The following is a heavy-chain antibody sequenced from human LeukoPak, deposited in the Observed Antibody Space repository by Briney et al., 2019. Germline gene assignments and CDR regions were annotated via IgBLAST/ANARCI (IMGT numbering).Heavy chain of an antibody. CDR3: AANYYDSSGTFDY. CDR2: INHSGST. J-gene: IGHJ4*02. D-gene: IGHD3-22*01. V-gene: IGHV4-34*01. CDR1: GGSFSGYY. Sequence: SETLSRTCAVYGGSFSGYYWSWIRQPPGKGLEWIGEINHSGSTNYNPSLKSRVTISVDTSKNQFSLKLSSVTAADTAVYYCAANYYDSSGTFDYWGQGTLVTVSS.